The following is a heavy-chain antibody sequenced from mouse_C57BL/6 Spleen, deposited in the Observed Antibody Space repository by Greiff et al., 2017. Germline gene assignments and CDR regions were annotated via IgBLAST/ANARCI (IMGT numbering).Heavy chain of an antibody. CDR3: TRAPTDYAKDY. CDR1: GFTFSSYA. V-gene: IGHV5-9-1*02. J-gene: IGHJ4*01. Sequence: EVQLVESGEGLVKPGGSLKLSCAASGFTFSSYAMSWVRQTPEKRLEWVAYISSGGDYIYYADTVKGRFTISRDNARNTLYLQMSSRKSEDTAMYYCTRAPTDYAKDYWGQGTSVTVSS. CDR2: ISSGGDYI. D-gene: IGHD2-10*01.